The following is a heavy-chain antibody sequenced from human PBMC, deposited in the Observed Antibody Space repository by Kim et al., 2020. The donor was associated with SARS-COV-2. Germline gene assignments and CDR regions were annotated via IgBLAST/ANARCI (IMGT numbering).Heavy chain of an antibody. Sequence: QKLQGRVTMTTDTSTSTAYMELRSLRSDDTAVYYCARVKLTSGYSAFDYWGQGTLVTVSS. D-gene: IGHD5-12*01. J-gene: IGHJ4*02. CDR3: ARVKLTSGYSAFDY. V-gene: IGHV1-18*01.